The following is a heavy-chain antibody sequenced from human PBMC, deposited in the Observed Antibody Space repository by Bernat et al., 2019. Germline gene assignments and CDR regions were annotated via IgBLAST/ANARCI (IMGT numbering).Heavy chain of an antibody. J-gene: IGHJ6*02. D-gene: IGHD2-15*01. CDR1: GFTFSSYA. V-gene: IGHV3-23*01. Sequence: EVQLLESGGGLVQPGGSLRLSCAASGFTFSSYAMSWVRQAPGKGLEWVSAISGSGGSTYYADSVKGRFTISRDNSKNTVYLQMKQLGAQETAVNYRAEDGPYCSGGSFYNPPWYYGMDVWGQGTTVTVSS. CDR3: AEDGPYCSGGSFYNPPWYYGMDV. CDR2: ISGSGGST.